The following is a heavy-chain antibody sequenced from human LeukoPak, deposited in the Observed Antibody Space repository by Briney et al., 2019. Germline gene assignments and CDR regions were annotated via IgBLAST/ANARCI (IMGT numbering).Heavy chain of an antibody. J-gene: IGHJ6*02. CDR3: AKDTAPAYYYYGMDV. Sequence: GGSLRLSCAASGFTFDDYAMHWVRHAPGKGLEWVSGISWNSGSIGYADSVKGRFTISRDNAKNSLYLQMNSLRAEDTALYYCAKDTAPAYYYYGMDVWGQGTTVTVPS. CDR1: GFTFDDYA. CDR2: ISWNSGSI. V-gene: IGHV3-9*01.